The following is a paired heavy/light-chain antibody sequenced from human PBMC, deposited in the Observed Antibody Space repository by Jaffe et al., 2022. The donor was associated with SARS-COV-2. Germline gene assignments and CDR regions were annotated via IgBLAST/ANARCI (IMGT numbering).Heavy chain of an antibody. Sequence: QVQLQQWGAGLLKPSETLSLTCAVYGGSFSGYYWSWIRQPPGKGLEWIGEINHSGSTNYNPSLKSRVTISVDTSKNQFSLKLSSVTAADTAVYYCARRPGIVATPKKISSGWYAFDYWGQGTLVTVSS. CDR2: INHSGST. D-gene: IGHD6-19*01. V-gene: IGHV4-34*01. CDR1: GGSFSGYY. J-gene: IGHJ4*02. CDR3: ARRPGIVATPKKISSGWYAFDY.
Light chain of an antibody. Sequence: QSALTQPASVSGSPGQSITISCTGTSSDVGGYNYVSWYQQHPGKAPKLMIYEVSNRPSGVSNRFSGSKSGNTASLTISGLQAEDEADYYCSSYTSSTPYVFGTGTKVTVL. V-gene: IGLV2-14*01. CDR2: EVS. J-gene: IGLJ1*01. CDR1: SSDVGGYNY. CDR3: SSYTSSTPYV.